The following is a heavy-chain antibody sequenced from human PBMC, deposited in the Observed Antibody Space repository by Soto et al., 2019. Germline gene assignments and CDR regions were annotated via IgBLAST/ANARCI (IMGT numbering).Heavy chain of an antibody. CDR3: ARAYQLTYYFDD. V-gene: IGHV3-30*14. D-gene: IGHD3-9*01. CDR1: GVTFRGYA. CDR2: ISDDGSKT. Sequence: EGSLRLSCAGSGVTFRGYAVHWVRQTPGKGLEWVTFISDDGSKTYYADSVKGRFSVSRDDSTNMVFLQMSSLRSEDTAVYHCARAYQLTYYFDDWGPGTTVTVS. J-gene: IGHJ4*02.